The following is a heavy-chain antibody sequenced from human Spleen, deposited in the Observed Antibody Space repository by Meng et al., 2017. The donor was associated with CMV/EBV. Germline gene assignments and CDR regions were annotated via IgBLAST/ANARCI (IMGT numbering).Heavy chain of an antibody. CDR3: ARAHGSGTYPLFYPMDV. J-gene: IGHJ6*02. Sequence: GGSLRLSCAASGFTFDDFPMHWVRQAPGKGLEWVAVISYDGTDDYYPDSLKGRFTISRDNSRNMVYLQMDSLRPEDTAVYYCARAHGSGTYPLFYPMDVWGQGTTVTVSS. D-gene: IGHD3-10*01. V-gene: IGHV3-30-3*01. CDR2: ISYDGTDD. CDR1: GFTFDDFP.